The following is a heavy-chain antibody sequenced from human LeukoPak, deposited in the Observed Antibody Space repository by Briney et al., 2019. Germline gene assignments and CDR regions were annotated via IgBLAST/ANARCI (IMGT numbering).Heavy chain of an antibody. CDR1: GYTFTSYG. D-gene: IGHD2-2*02. CDR2: ISAYNGDT. CDR3: ARDCSSTSCCTAFDY. V-gene: IGHV1-18*01. Sequence: ASVKVSCKASGYTFTSYGISWVRQAPGQGLEWMGWISAYNGDTNYAQKLQGRVTMTTDTSTSTAYMELRSLRSDDTAVYYCARDCSSTSCCTAFDYWGQGTLVTVSS. J-gene: IGHJ4*02.